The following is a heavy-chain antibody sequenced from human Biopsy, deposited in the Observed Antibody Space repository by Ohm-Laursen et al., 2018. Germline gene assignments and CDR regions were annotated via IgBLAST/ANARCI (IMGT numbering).Heavy chain of an antibody. J-gene: IGHJ5*02. CDR1: GGSISSETNY. Sequence: SETLSLTCIVSGGSISSETNYWGWIRQPPGKGLEWIGSIFYGGITYYNPSLKSRVTISVDTSKNQFSLNLSSVTGADTAVYYCARHPTGSWFDPWGQGTLVTVSS. CDR3: ARHPTGSWFDP. V-gene: IGHV4-39*01. CDR2: IFYGGIT.